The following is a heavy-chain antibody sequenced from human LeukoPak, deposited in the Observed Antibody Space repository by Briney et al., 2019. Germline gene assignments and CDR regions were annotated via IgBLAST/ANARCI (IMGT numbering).Heavy chain of an antibody. Sequence: GGSLRLSCAASGFTFSSYEMNWVRQAPGKGLERVSYISSSGSTIYYADSVKGRFTISRDNAKNSLYLQMNSLRAEDTAVYYCARVGSSSSFYFDYWGQGTLVTVSS. V-gene: IGHV3-48*03. D-gene: IGHD6-6*01. CDR3: ARVGSSSSFYFDY. CDR1: GFTFSSYE. J-gene: IGHJ4*02. CDR2: ISSSGSTI.